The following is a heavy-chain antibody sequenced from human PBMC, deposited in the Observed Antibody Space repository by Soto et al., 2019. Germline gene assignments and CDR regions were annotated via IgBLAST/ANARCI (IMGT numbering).Heavy chain of an antibody. D-gene: IGHD6-6*01. CDR1: GFTFGTYA. J-gene: IGHJ6*02. CDR2: ISDSDGRT. Sequence: EVQLLESGGGLVQPGGSLRLSCAASGFTFGTYAMAWIRQAPGKGLEWVSAISDSDGRTYHADSVKGRFTISRDNFKNTLYLQMNRLRAEDTAVYYCARIWGSTSGYYYYGMDVRGQGTPVTVSS. V-gene: IGHV3-23*01. CDR3: ARIWGSTSGYYYYGMDV.